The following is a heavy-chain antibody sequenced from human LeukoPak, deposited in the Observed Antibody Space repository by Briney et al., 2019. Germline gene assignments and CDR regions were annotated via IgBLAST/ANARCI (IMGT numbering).Heavy chain of an antibody. CDR1: GYTFTGFY. CDR2: INPNSGGT. Sequence: ASVKVSCKASGYTFTGFYMHWVRQAPGQGLEWMGWINPNSGGTNYAQKSQGRVTMTRDTSISTAYMELSRLRSDDTAVYYCARGINYCSSTSCYTGNWFDPWGQGTLVTVSS. J-gene: IGHJ5*02. CDR3: ARGINYCSSTSCYTGNWFDP. D-gene: IGHD2-2*02. V-gene: IGHV1-2*02.